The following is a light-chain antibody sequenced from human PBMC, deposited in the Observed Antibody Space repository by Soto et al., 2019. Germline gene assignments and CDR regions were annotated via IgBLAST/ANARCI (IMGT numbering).Light chain of an antibody. CDR3: QVWDRKNEGYV. V-gene: IGLV3-9*01. Sequence: SYELTQPVSVSVALGQTATITCGGNNIRSKNVHWYRLKPGQAPVLVIYRDTNRPSGIPERFSGSNSGNTATLTISIAQAGDEADYYCQVWDRKNEGYVFGTGTKLTVL. CDR1: NIRSKN. CDR2: RDT. J-gene: IGLJ1*01.